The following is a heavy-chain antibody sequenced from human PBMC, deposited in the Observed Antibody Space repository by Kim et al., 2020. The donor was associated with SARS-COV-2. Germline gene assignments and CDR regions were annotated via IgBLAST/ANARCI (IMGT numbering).Heavy chain of an antibody. D-gene: IGHD3-10*01. V-gene: IGHV4-31*02. Sequence: SLKSRVTISVDTSKNQFSLKRSSVTAADTAVYYCARNTMVRGVITNFDYWGQGTLVTVSS. J-gene: IGHJ4*02. CDR3: ARNTMVRGVITNFDY.